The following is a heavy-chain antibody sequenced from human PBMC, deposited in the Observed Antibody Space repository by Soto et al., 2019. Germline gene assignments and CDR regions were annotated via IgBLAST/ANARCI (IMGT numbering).Heavy chain of an antibody. CDR3: ARLYDSSGYYYENDY. D-gene: IGHD3-22*01. V-gene: IGHV4-39*01. J-gene: IGHJ4*02. CDR1: GGSISSSSYY. Sequence: NPSETLSLTCTVSGGSISSSSYYWGWIRQPPGKGLEWIGSIYYSGSTYYNPSLKSRVTISVDTSKNQFSLKLSSVTAADTAVYYCARLYDSSGYYYENDYWGQGTLVTVSS. CDR2: IYYSGST.